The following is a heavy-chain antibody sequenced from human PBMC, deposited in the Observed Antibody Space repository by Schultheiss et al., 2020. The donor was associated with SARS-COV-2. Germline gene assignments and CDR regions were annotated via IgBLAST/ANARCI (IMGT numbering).Heavy chain of an antibody. CDR3: ARVSAAEGWLHYYYYGMDV. D-gene: IGHD6-19*01. Sequence: GESLKISCKASGYTFTNYAISWVRQAPGQGLEWMGWISAYNGNTNYAQKLQGRVTMTTDTSTSTAYMELRSLRSDDTAVYYCARVSAAEGWLHYYYYGMDVWGQGTTVTVSS. V-gene: IGHV1-18*01. J-gene: IGHJ6*02. CDR2: ISAYNGNT. CDR1: GYTFTNYA.